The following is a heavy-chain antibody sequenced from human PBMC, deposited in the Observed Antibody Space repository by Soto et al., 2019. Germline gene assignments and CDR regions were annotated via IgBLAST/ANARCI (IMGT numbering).Heavy chain of an antibody. CDR2: IIPIFGTA. CDR3: AREGQFEPTGFDP. V-gene: IGHV1-69*12. J-gene: IGHJ5*02. Sequence: QVQLVQSGAEVKKPGSSVKVSCKASGGTFSSYAISWVRQAPGQGREGMGGIIPIFGTANYAQKFQGRVTITANESTSTAYMELSSLGSEYTAVDYCAREGQFEPTGFDPWGQGTLVTVSS. CDR1: GGTFSSYA. D-gene: IGHD2-21*02.